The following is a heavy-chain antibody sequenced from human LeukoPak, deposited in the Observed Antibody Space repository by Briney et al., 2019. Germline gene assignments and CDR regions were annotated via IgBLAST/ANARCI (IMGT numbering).Heavy chain of an antibody. CDR1: GYSFTNYW. Sequence: GESLKISCKGSGYSFTNYWIGWVRQMPGKGLEWMGIIYPGDSDTRYSPSFQGQVTISADKSISTAYLQWSSLKASDTAMYYCARRGRAYYYDSSGYELDYWGQGTLVTVSS. D-gene: IGHD3-22*01. V-gene: IGHV5-51*01. CDR3: ARRGRAYYYDSSGYELDY. CDR2: IYPGDSDT. J-gene: IGHJ4*02.